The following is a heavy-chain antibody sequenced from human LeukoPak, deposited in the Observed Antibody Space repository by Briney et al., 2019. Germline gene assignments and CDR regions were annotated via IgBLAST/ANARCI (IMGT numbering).Heavy chain of an antibody. CDR3: ARDFAVYYYDSSGCDY. CDR2: ISYDGSNK. J-gene: IGHJ4*02. Sequence: GRSLRLSCAASGFTFSSYGMHWVRQAPGKGLEWVAVISYDGSNKYYADSVKGRFTISRDNSKNTLYLQMNSLRAEDTAVYYCARDFAVYYYDSSGCDYWGQGTLVTVSS. V-gene: IGHV3-30*03. D-gene: IGHD3-22*01. CDR1: GFTFSSYG.